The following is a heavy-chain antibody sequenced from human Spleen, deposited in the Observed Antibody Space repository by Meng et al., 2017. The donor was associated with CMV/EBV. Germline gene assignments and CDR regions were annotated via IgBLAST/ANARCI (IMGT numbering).Heavy chain of an antibody. D-gene: IGHD2-2*02. CDR2: ISGNSGRI. CDR1: GFSFDDYA. Sequence: GGSLRLSCAASGFSFDDYAMHWVRQAPGKGLEWVSGISGNSGRIGYADSVKGRFTVSRDNAKNSLYLQMNSLRVEDTALYYCAKDVGYCSSTSCHRGENYYYYGLDVWGQGTTVTVSS. J-gene: IGHJ6*02. CDR3: AKDVGYCSSTSCHRGENYYYYGLDV. V-gene: IGHV3-9*01.